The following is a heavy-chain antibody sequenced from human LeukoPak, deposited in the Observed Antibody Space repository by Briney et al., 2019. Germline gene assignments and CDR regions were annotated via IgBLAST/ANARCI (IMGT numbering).Heavy chain of an antibody. D-gene: IGHD3-10*01. CDR1: GGTLSSYA. CDR3: ARVMVRGVQSHGDYYYYYGMDV. Sequence: SVKVSCKASGGTLSSYAISWVRQAPGQGLEWMGGIIPIFGTANYAQKFQGRVTITADESTSTAYMELSSLRSEDTAVYYCARVMVRGVQSHGDYYYYYGMDVWGQGTTVTVSS. J-gene: IGHJ6*02. CDR2: IIPIFGTA. V-gene: IGHV1-69*13.